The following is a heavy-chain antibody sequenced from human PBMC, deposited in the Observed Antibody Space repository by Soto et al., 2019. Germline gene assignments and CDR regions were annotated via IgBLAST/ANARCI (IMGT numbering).Heavy chain of an antibody. V-gene: IGHV1-58*01. D-gene: IGHD6-6*01. J-gene: IGHJ4*02. CDR1: GFTFTSSA. CDR3: AADPGGASIAARH. CDR2: IVVGSGNT. Sequence: ASVKVSCKASGFTFTSSAVQWVRQARGQRLEWIGWIVVGSGNTNYAQKFQERVTITRDMSTSTAYMELSSLRSEDTAVYYCAADPGGASIAARHWGQGTLVTVS.